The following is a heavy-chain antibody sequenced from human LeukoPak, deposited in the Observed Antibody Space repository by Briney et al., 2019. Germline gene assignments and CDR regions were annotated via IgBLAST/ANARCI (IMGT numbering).Heavy chain of an antibody. V-gene: IGHV1-18*04. CDR3: ARETGSYKGNYFDY. J-gene: IGHJ4*02. CDR2: ISAYNGNT. D-gene: IGHD3-9*01. CDR1: GYTFTDYG. Sequence: GASVKVSCKASGYTFTDYGISWGRQAPGQGLEWMGWISAYNGNTNYAQKLQGRVTMTTDTSTSTAYMEVRSLRSDDTAVYYCARETGSYKGNYFDYWGQGALVTVSS.